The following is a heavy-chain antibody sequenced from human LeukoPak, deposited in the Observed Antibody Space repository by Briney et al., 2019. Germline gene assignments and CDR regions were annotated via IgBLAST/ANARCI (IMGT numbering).Heavy chain of an antibody. Sequence: SETLSLTCTVSGGSISSGSYYWSWIRQPAGKGLEWIGRIYTSGSTNYNPSLKSRVTISVDTSKNQFSLKLSSVTAADTAVYYCARDDYSTRFDPWGQGTLVTVSS. D-gene: IGHD4-11*01. CDR2: IYTSGST. J-gene: IGHJ5*02. V-gene: IGHV4-61*02. CDR3: ARDDYSTRFDP. CDR1: GGSISSGSYY.